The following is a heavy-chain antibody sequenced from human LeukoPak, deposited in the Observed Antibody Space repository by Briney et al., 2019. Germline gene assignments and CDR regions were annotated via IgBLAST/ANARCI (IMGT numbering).Heavy chain of an antibody. J-gene: IGHJ6*03. CDR3: ARDMRVAVAGTGNYCYYMDV. V-gene: IGHV1-69*05. D-gene: IGHD6-19*01. CDR1: GGTFSSYA. CDR2: IIPIFGTA. Sequence: GSSVKVSCKASGGTFSSYAISWVRQAPGQGLEWMGGIIPIFGTANYAQKFQGRVTITTDESTSTAYMELSSLRSEDTAVYYCARDMRVAVAGTGNYCYYMDVWGKGTTVTVSS.